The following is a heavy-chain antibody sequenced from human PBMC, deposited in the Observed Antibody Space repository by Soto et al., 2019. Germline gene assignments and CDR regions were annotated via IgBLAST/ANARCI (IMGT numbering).Heavy chain of an antibody. Sequence: ASVKVSCKASGYTFTGYYMHWVRQAPGQGLEWMGWINPNSGGTNYAQKFQGWVPMTRDTSISTAYMELSRLRSDDTAVYYCARDRGNIVVVPAAKDMGSYYYYYYGMDVWGQGTTVTVSS. CDR2: INPNSGGT. CDR3: ARDRGNIVVVPAAKDMGSYYYYYYGMDV. J-gene: IGHJ6*02. V-gene: IGHV1-2*04. D-gene: IGHD2-2*01. CDR1: GYTFTGYY.